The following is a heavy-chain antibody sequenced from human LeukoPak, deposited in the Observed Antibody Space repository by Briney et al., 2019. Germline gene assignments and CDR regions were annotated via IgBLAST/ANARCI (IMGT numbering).Heavy chain of an antibody. V-gene: IGHV1-2*02. CDR1: GYTFTGYY. CDR3: ARVSSSTGCYAEFDY. J-gene: IGHJ4*02. Sequence: GASVKVSCKASGYTFTGYYMHWVRQAPGQGLEWMGWINPNSGGTNYAQRFQGRVTMTRDTSISTAYMELSRLRSDDTAVYYCARVSSSTGCYAEFDYWGQGTLVTVSS. D-gene: IGHD2-2*01. CDR2: INPNSGGT.